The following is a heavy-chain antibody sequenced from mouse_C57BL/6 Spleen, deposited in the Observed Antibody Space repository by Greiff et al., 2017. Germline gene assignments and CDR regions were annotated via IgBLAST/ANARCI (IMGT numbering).Heavy chain of an antibody. CDR2: ISGGGGNT. J-gene: IGHJ4*01. V-gene: IGHV5-9*01. CDR1: GFTFSSYT. Sequence: EVKLVASGGGLVKPGGSLKLSCAASGFTFSSYTMSWVRQTPEKRLEWVATISGGGGNTYYPDSVKGRFTISRDSAKNTLYLQMSSLRSEDTALYYCARQEPFYAIDYWGQGTSVTVSS. CDR3: ARQEPFYAIDY.